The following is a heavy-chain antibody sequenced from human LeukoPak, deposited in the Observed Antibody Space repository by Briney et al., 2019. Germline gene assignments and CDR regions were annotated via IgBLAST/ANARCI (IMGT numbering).Heavy chain of an antibody. V-gene: IGHV4-34*01. J-gene: IGHJ6*03. Sequence: SETLSLTCAVYGGSFSGYDWSWIRQAPGKGLEWIGEINHSGSTNYNPSLKSRVTISVDTSKNQSSLKLSSVTAADTAVYYCARMMALSSSFFYYYYMDVWGKGTTVTVSS. CDR2: INHSGST. CDR1: GGSFSGYD. CDR3: ARMMALSSSFFYYYYMDV. D-gene: IGHD6-13*01.